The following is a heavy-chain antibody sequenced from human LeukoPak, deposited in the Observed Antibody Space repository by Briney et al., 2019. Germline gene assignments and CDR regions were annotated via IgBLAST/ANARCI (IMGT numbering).Heavy chain of an antibody. CDR2: IYPGDSDT. J-gene: IGHJ4*02. D-gene: IGHD2-2*01. CDR3: ARSSPHCSSTSCPFDC. Sequence: GESLKISCKGSGYSFTSYWIGWVRQMPGKGLEWMGIIYPGDSDTRYSPSFQGQVTISADKSISTAYLQWSSLKASDTAMYYCARSSPHCSSTSCPFDCWGQGTLVTVSS. CDR1: GYSFTSYW. V-gene: IGHV5-51*01.